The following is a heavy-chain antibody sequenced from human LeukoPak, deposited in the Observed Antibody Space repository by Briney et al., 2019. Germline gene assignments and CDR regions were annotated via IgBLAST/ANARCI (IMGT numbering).Heavy chain of an antibody. J-gene: IGHJ4*02. D-gene: IGHD6-13*01. CDR3: ARDRYSSSPNFDY. V-gene: IGHV3-7*03. CDR2: IKQDGSEK. Sequence: GGSLRLSCAASGFTFSSYWMNWARQAPGKGLEWVANIKQDGSEKYYVDSVKGRFTISRDNAKNSLYLQMNSLRAEDTAVYYCARDRYSSSPNFDYWGQGTLVTVSS. CDR1: GFTFSSYW.